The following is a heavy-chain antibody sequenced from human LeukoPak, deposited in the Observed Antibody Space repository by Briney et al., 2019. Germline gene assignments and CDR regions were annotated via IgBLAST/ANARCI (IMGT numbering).Heavy chain of an antibody. CDR2: IYYSGST. CDR1: GGSISSYY. J-gene: IGHJ3*02. V-gene: IGHV4-59*01. Sequence: SETLSLTCTVSGGSISSYYWSWIRQPPGKGLEWIGYIYYSGSTNYNPSLKSRVTISVDTSKNQFSLKLSSVTAADTAVYYCARSSPPNYYDSSGFSRGAFDIWGQGTMVTVSS. CDR3: ARSSPPNYYDSSGFSRGAFDI. D-gene: IGHD3-22*01.